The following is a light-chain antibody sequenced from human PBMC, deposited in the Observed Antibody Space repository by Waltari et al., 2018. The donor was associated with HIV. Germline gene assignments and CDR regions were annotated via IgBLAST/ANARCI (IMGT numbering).Light chain of an antibody. V-gene: IGLV1-40*01. CDR2: GNS. CDR1: SSNIGAGCA. CDR3: QSYDSSLSGVV. Sequence: QSVLTPPPSVSGAPGARVTISCPGGSSNIGAGCAVDWYQQLPGTAPKLLIYGNSNRPSGVPDRFSGSKSGTSASLAITGLQAEDEADYYCQSYDSSLSGVVFGGGTKLTVL. J-gene: IGLJ2*01.